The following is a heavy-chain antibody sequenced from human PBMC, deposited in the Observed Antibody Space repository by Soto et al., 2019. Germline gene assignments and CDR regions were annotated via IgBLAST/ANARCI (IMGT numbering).Heavy chain of an antibody. CDR2: IYYSGYT. CDR1: GGSISSSSYY. V-gene: IGHV4-39*01. J-gene: IGHJ6*02. Sequence: PSETLSLTCTVCGGSISSSSYYWGGIRQPPGKGVEWMGSIYYSGYTYYDPSLKSRVTISVDTSKNQFSLKLRSATAADTAVYYCARHTGPLYVGYYYDMAVWGQGTTVTVSS. D-gene: IGHD3-16*01. CDR3: ARHTGPLYVGYYYDMAV.